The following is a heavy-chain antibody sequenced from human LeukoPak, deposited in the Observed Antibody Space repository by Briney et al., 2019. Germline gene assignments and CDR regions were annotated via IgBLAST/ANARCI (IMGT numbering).Heavy chain of an antibody. CDR2: ISAYNGNT. J-gene: IGHJ4*02. Sequence: ASVKVSCKASGYTFTSYGISWVRQAPGQGLEWMGWISAYNGNTNYAQKLQGRVTMTTDTSTSTAYMELRSLRSDDTAVYYCARDLPHYDFWSGYPETTDYWGQGTLVTVSS. V-gene: IGHV1-18*01. CDR1: GYTFTSYG. CDR3: ARDLPHYDFWSGYPETTDY. D-gene: IGHD3-3*01.